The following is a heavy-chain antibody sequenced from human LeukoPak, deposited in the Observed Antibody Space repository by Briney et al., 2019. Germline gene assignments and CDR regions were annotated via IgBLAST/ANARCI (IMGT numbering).Heavy chain of an antibody. D-gene: IGHD3-10*01. Sequence: ASVKVSCKASGDSFTSYGISWVRQAPGEGLEWMGWISIYNGNTDYAQKLQGRVTMTTDTSTSTAYMELRSLRSDDTAVYYCARVTPYYYGSGSYYKDYYYMDVWGKGTTVTISS. CDR2: ISIYNGNT. CDR1: GDSFTSYG. V-gene: IGHV1-18*01. CDR3: ARVTPYYYGSGSYYKDYYYMDV. J-gene: IGHJ6*03.